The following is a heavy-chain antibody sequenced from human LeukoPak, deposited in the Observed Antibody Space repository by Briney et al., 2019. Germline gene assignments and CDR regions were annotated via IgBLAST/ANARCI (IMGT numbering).Heavy chain of an antibody. CDR3: ARTSVAAAISPYYFDY. CDR1: GFTVSSNS. CDR2: ISSGSSYI. D-gene: IGHD2-2*02. V-gene: IGHV3-21*01. Sequence: GGSLRLSCTVSGFTVSSNSMSWVRQAPGKGLEWVSSISSGSSYIYYSDSVKGRFTISRDNAKNSLYLQMASLRAEDTAVYYCARTSVAAAISPYYFDYWGQGTLVTVSS. J-gene: IGHJ4*02.